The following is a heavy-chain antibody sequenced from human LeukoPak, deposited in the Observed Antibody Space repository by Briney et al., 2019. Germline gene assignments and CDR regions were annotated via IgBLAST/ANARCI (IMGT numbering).Heavy chain of an antibody. CDR3: ARDLRSGSYSNWFDP. V-gene: IGHV3-21*01. J-gene: IGHJ5*02. CDR1: GFTFSSYS. CDR2: ISSSSSYI. Sequence: GGSLGLSCAASGFTFSSYSMNWVRQAPGKGLEWVSSISSSSSYIYYADSVKGRFTISRDNAKNSLYLQMNSLRAEDTAVYYCARDLRSGSYSNWFDPWGQGTLVTVSS. D-gene: IGHD3-10*02.